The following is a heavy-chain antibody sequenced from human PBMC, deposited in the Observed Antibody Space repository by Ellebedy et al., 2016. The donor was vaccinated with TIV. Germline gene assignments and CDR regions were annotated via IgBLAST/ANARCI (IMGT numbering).Heavy chain of an antibody. Sequence: PGGSLRLSCAASGFMFNTYAMHWVRQAPGKGLEWVANINKDGSEKYYVDSVKGRFTISRDNAKKSLYLQMNSLRAEDTAVYYCVRYVAAFDIWGQGTMVTVSS. J-gene: IGHJ3*02. CDR2: INKDGSEK. V-gene: IGHV3-7*03. D-gene: IGHD3-16*01. CDR3: VRYVAAFDI. CDR1: GFMFNTYA.